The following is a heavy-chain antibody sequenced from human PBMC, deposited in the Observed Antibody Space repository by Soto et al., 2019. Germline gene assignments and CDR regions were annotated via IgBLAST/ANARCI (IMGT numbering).Heavy chain of an antibody. CDR1: GGSISSSSYY. CDR2: IYYSGST. V-gene: IGHV4-39*01. D-gene: IGHD3-22*01. J-gene: IGHJ6*02. Sequence: PSETLSLTCNVSGGSISSSSYYWGWMRQPPGKGLEWIGSIYYSGSTYYNPSLKSRVTISVDTSKNQFSLKLSSVTAADTAVYYCARRLYYDSSGFEGGGMDVWGQGTTVT. CDR3: ARRLYYDSSGFEGGGMDV.